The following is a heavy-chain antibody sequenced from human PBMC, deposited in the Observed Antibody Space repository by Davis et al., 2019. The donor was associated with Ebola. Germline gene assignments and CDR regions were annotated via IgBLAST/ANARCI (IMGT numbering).Heavy chain of an antibody. CDR1: GYTFTSYA. J-gene: IGHJ4*02. CDR3: ARDHGGWSPYFDY. V-gene: IGHV1-3*01. D-gene: IGHD6-19*01. CDR2: INAGNGNT. Sequence: ASVKVSCKASGYTFTSYAMHWVRQAPGQRLEWMGWINAGNGNTKYSQKFQDRVTLTWDTSATTAYMEMDSLRFQDTAVYYCARDHGGWSPYFDYWGQGALVTVSS.